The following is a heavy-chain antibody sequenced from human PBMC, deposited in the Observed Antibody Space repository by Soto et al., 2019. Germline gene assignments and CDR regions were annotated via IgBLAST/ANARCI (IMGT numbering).Heavy chain of an antibody. CDR2: INAGNGNT. Sequence: ASVKVSCKASGYTFTNYAMPWVRQAPGQRLEWMGWINAGNGNTKYSQKFQGRVTITRDTSASTAYMELSSLRSEDTAVYYCARSIVVVTALDYWGQGTLVTVSS. CDR1: GYTFTNYA. J-gene: IGHJ4*02. CDR3: ARSIVVVTALDY. D-gene: IGHD2-21*02. V-gene: IGHV1-3*01.